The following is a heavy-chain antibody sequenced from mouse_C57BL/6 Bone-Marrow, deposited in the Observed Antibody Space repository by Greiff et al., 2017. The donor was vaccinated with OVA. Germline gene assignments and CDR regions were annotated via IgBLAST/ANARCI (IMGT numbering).Heavy chain of an antibody. CDR1: GYTFTSYG. CDR3: ARRPDIYYYGSSYGWFAY. J-gene: IGHJ3*01. D-gene: IGHD1-1*01. CDR2: IYIGNGYT. Sequence: LVGPGSSVQMSCKTSGYTFTSYGINWVKQRPGQGLEWIGYIYIGNGYTEYNEKFKGKATLTSDTSSSTAYMQLSSLTSEDSAIYFCARRPDIYYYGSSYGWFAYWGQGTLVAVSA. V-gene: IGHV1-58*01.